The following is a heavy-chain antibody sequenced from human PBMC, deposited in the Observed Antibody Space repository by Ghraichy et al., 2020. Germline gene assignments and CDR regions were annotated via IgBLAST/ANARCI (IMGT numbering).Heavy chain of an antibody. CDR1: GGSISSNDYH. D-gene: IGHD3-10*01. V-gene: IGHV4-39*01. Sequence: GSLRLSCTVSGGSISSNDYHWGWIRQPPGKGLEWIGSLFYSGDTYYNSSLKSRVTISVDTSKNQFSLKLTSVTAADTAVYYCARQNYYGSGSHNFDYWGQGTLVTVSS. CDR2: LFYSGDT. CDR3: ARQNYYGSGSHNFDY. J-gene: IGHJ4*02.